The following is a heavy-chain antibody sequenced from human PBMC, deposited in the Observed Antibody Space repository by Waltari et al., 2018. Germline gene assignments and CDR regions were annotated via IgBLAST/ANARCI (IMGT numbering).Heavy chain of an antibody. CDR3: AKLPIYYDSSGYCY. CDR1: GGSISSSSYY. J-gene: IGHJ4*02. Sequence: QLQLQESGPGLVKPSETLSLTCTVSGGSISSSSYYWGWIRQPPGKGLEWIGSIYYSGRTYYNPSLKSRVTISVDTSKNQFSLKLSSVTAADTAVYYCAKLPIYYDSSGYCYWGQGTLVTVSS. V-gene: IGHV4-39*01. CDR2: IYYSGRT. D-gene: IGHD3-22*01.